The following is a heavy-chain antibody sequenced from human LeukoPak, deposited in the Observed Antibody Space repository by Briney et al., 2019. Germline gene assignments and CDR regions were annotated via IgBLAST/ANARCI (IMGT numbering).Heavy chain of an antibody. J-gene: IGHJ4*02. D-gene: IGHD6-19*01. CDR2: IYYSGST. CDR3: ARDKRYGYSSGWLYFDY. Sequence: SETLSLTCTVSGGSISSYYWSWIRQPPGKGLEWIGYIYYSGSTNYNPSLKSRVTISVDTSKNQFSLKLSSVTAADTAMYYCARDKRYGYSSGWLYFDYWGQGTLVTVSS. CDR1: GGSISSYY. V-gene: IGHV4-59*01.